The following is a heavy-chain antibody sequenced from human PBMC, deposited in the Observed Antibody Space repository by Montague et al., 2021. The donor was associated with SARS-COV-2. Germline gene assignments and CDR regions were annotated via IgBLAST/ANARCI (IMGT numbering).Heavy chain of an antibody. Sequence: PALVKPTQTLTLTCTFSGFSLSTCGVGVGWIRQPPGKALEWLALIYWDDDKRYSPSLKSRLTITKDTSKNQVVLTMTNMDPVDTATYYCAHRSLELLWFGWGYWGQGTLVTVSS. V-gene: IGHV2-5*02. CDR2: IYWDDDK. CDR1: GFSLSTCGVG. J-gene: IGHJ4*02. D-gene: IGHD3-10*01. CDR3: AHRSLELLWFGWGY.